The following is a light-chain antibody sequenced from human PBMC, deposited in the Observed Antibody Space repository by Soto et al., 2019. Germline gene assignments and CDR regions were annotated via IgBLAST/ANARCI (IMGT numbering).Light chain of an antibody. V-gene: IGKV3-20*01. CDR3: QQYGSSP. CDR1: QSGSSSY. CDR2: GAT. J-gene: IGKJ5*01. Sequence: EIVLTQSPGTLSLSPGERATLSCRASQSGSSSYLAWYQQKPGQAPRLLIYGATSRATGIPDRFSGSGSGTDFTLTISRLEAEDFAVYYCQQYGSSPFGQGTRLEIK.